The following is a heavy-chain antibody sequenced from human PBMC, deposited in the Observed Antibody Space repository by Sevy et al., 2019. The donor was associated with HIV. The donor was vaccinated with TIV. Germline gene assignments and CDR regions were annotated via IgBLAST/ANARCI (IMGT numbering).Heavy chain of an antibody. CDR1: EYTVTKLP. D-gene: IGHD3-3*02. CDR3: ATLHFWSDYSLYGTDL. V-gene: IGHV1-24*01. J-gene: IGHJ6*02. Sequence: ASVKVSCKVSEYTVTKLPMHWVRQAPGKGLEWMGGFDPEENEIIYAQNFQGRVTMTQDTSTDTAYMELRSLRSEDTAVYYCATLHFWSDYSLYGTDLRGQGTKVTVSS. CDR2: FDPEENEI.